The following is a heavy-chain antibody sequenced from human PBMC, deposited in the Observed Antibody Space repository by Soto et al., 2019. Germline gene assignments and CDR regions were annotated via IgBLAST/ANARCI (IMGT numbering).Heavy chain of an antibody. CDR3: SVLRYFDGHYGMDV. D-gene: IGHD3-9*01. V-gene: IGHV3-7*03. J-gene: IGHJ6*02. CDR1: GFTFSSYW. Sequence: PGGSLRLSCAASGFTFSSYWMSWVRQAPGKGLEWVANIKQDGSEKYYVDSVKGRFTISRDNSKNTLYLQMNSLRAEDTAVYYCSVLRYFDGHYGMDVWGQGTTVTVSS. CDR2: IKQDGSEK.